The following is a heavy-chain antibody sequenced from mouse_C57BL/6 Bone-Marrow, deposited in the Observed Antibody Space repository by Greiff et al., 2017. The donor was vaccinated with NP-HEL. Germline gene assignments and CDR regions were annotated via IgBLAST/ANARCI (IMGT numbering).Heavy chain of an antibody. V-gene: IGHV1-59*01. D-gene: IGHD1-2*01. J-gene: IGHJ2*01. CDR1: GYTFTSYW. CDR2: IDPSDSYT. CDR3: ARGALRRFDY. Sequence: VQLQQPGAELVRPGPSVKLSCKASGYTFTSYWMHWVKQRPGQGLEWIGVIDPSDSYTNYNQKFKGKATLTVDTSSSTAYMQLSSLTSEDSAVYYCARGALRRFDYWGQGTTLTVSS.